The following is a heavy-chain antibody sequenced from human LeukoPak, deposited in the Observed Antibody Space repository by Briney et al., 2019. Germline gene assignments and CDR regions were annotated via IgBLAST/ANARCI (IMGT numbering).Heavy chain of an antibody. D-gene: IGHD1-26*01. CDR3: VRDRGTYRPIDY. CDR2: ISYTGTYI. CDR1: GFTFSSYG. J-gene: IGHJ4*02. V-gene: IGHV3-21*04. Sequence: GGSLRLSCAASGFTFSSYGMHWVRQAPGKGLEWVSSISYTGTYIYYADSVKGRFTISRDNAQNSLYLQMNSLRAEDTAIYYCVRDRGTYRPIDYWGQGTLVTVSS.